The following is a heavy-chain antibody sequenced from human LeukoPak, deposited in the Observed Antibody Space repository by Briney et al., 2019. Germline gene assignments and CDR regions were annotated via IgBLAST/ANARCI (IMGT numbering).Heavy chain of an antibody. CDR1: GFTFSTYS. CDR2: ISTGSSYI. Sequence: GGSLRLSCAASGFTFSTYSMNWVRQAPGKGLEWVSSISTGSSYIYYTDSVKGRFTISRDNSKNTLYLQMNSLRAEDTAVYYCAEPRGYWGQGTLVTVSS. D-gene: IGHD1-14*01. CDR3: AEPRGY. V-gene: IGHV3-21*01. J-gene: IGHJ4*02.